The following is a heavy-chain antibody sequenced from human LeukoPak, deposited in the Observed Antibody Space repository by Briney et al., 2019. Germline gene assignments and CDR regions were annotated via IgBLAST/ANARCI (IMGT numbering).Heavy chain of an antibody. CDR1: GFTVSSNY. D-gene: IGHD2-8*01. CDR3: ARASRGYCTNGVCPLYFDY. J-gene: IGHJ4*02. V-gene: IGHV3-66*01. CDR2: IYSGGST. Sequence: RPGGSLRLSCAASGFTVSSNYMSWVRQAPGKGLEWVSVIYSGGSTYYADSVKGRFTISRDNSKNTLYLQMNSLRAEDTAVYYCARASRGYCTNGVCPLYFDYWGQGTLVTVSS.